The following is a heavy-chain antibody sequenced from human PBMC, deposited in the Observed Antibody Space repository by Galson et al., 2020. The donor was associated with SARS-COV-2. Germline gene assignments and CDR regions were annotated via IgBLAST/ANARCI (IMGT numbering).Heavy chain of an antibody. D-gene: IGHD3-22*01. J-gene: IGHJ3*02. CDR2: IKCKTDGGPP. V-gene: IGHV3-15*01. Sequence: GASPKIPCPASGFTLSNSRLSWVRQAPGKGPEWVCRIKCKTDGGPPHYAAPVKGRFTISRDDSRNTLYLQMNSLKAEDTAVYYCTTDSYYYGSRGYPNGAFDIWGQGKIVTVFS. CDR3: TTDSYYYGSRGYPNGAFDI. CDR1: GFTLSNSR.